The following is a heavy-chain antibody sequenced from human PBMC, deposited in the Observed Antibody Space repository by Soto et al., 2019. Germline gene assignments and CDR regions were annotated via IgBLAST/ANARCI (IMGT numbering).Heavy chain of an antibody. CDR3: AKAVNRDSPRPDS. J-gene: IGHJ4*02. CDR2: ITYSGDIT. Sequence: EVQLLESGGVLVQPGGSLRLSCAASGFTFSNYAMNWVRQAPGKGLEWVSSITYSGDITIYADSVKGRFTISRDNSMNTLYLQINSLTVDDTAIYYCAKAVNRDSPRPDSWGQGTLVTVSS. V-gene: IGHV3-23*01. CDR1: GFTFSNYA. D-gene: IGHD2-21*02.